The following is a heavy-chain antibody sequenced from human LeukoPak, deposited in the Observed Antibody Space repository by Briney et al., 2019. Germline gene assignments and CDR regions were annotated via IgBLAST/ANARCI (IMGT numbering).Heavy chain of an antibody. J-gene: IGHJ5*02. Sequence: ASVQDSCKASGYTFTSYAMHWVRQAPGQRLEWMGWINAGNGNTKYSQKFQGRVTISRDTSASTAYMELSSLRSEDTAVYYCAREDFWSGYSPAFLSWFDPWGQGALVTVSS. D-gene: IGHD3-3*01. CDR2: INAGNGNT. CDR1: GYTFTSYA. V-gene: IGHV1-3*01. CDR3: AREDFWSGYSPAFLSWFDP.